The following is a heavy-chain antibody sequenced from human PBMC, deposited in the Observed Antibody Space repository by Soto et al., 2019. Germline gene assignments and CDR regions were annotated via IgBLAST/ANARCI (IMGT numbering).Heavy chain of an antibody. CDR3: AKRSGFGSSGRFDY. D-gene: IGHD6-19*01. V-gene: IGHV3-23*01. CDR2: ISGSGSST. Sequence: EVQLLASGGALLQPGGSLSLTCAASGFTFSNYAMAWVRRAPGKGLGWVAAISGSGSSTYYGDSVKGQFSISRDNSRNTVYLQIHNLRADDTAFFYCAKRSGFGSSGRFDYWGQGTQVTVSA. J-gene: IGHJ4*02. CDR1: GFTFSNYA.